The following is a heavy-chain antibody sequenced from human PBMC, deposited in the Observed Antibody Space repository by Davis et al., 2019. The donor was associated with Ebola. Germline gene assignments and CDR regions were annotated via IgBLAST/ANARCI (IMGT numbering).Heavy chain of an antibody. J-gene: IGHJ4*02. CDR3: ARTTHRLWHLDY. Sequence: PSETLSLTCTVSDGSISNYYWNWIRQPPGKGLEWIGHIYYSGSTNYNPSLKSRVTMSVDTSKNQFSLKLNSVTATDTAVYYCARTTHRLWHLDYWGQGALVTVSS. V-gene: IGHV4-59*01. CDR2: IYYSGST. D-gene: IGHD1-1*01. CDR1: DGSISNYY.